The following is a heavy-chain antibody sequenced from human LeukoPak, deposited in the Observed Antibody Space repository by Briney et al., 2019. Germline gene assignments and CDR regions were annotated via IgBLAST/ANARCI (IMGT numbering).Heavy chain of an antibody. Sequence: SETLSLTCTVSGGSISSYYWSWIRQPPGKGLEWIGYIYYSGSTNYNPSLKSRVTISLDASKSQFSLKLSSVTAADTALYYCARAALTMGATKFDYWGQGTLVTVSS. J-gene: IGHJ4*02. CDR2: IYYSGST. V-gene: IGHV4-59*01. D-gene: IGHD1-26*01. CDR3: ARAALTMGATKFDY. CDR1: GGSISSYY.